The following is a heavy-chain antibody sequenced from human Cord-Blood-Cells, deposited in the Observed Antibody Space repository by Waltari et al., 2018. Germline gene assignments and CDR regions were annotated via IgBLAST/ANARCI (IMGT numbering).Heavy chain of an antibody. CDR1: AYTLTVYY. V-gene: IGHV1-2*02. D-gene: IGHD2-2*01. CDR3: ARAPLYGSCPDY. Sequence: QVQLVQSVAEVMTPGAPVKVSGEAPAYTLTVYYLHWVRQASGQELEWMGWINPNSGGTNYAQKFQGRVTMTRDTSISTAYMELSRLRSDDTAVYYCARAPLYGSCPDYWGQGTLVTVSS. J-gene: IGHJ4*02. CDR2: INPNSGGT.